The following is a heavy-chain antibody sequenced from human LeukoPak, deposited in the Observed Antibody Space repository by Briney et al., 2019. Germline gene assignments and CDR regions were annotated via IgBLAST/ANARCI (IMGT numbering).Heavy chain of an antibody. V-gene: IGHV3-23*01. D-gene: IGHD3-22*01. J-gene: IGHJ4*02. Sequence: GGTLRLSCAASGFTFSSYGMGGVRQAPGKGLEWVSAISGSGGSTYYEDSVKGRFTISRHNSKNTLYLQMNSLRAEDTAVYYCAKVPEPDYYDSSGYYYDYWGQGTLVTVSS. CDR2: ISGSGGST. CDR1: GFTFSSYG. CDR3: AKVPEPDYYDSSGYYYDY.